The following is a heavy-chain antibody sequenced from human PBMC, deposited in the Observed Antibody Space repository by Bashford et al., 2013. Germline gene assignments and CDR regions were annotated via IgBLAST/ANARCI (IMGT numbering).Heavy chain of an antibody. CDR3: VVWGSSTSYIDY. V-gene: IGHV3-74*01. CDR1: GFTFSSYW. D-gene: IGHD2-2*01. Sequence: GGSLRLSCAASGFTFSSYWMHWIRQAPGKGLEWVSRINNDGTIINYADSVKGRFTTSRDNAKNTLYLQMNSLRVEDTAVYYCVVWGSSTSYIDYWGQGTLVTVSS. CDR2: INNDGTII. J-gene: IGHJ4*02.